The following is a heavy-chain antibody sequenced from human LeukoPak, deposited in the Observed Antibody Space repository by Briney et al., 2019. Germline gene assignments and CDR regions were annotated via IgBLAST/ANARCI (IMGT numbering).Heavy chain of an antibody. D-gene: IGHD3-3*01. CDR1: GYTFTSYG. Sequence: ASVRVSCKASGYTFTSYGISWVRQAPGQGLEGMGWISAYNGNTNYAQKLQGRVTMTTDTSTSTAYMELRSLRSDDTAVYYCARDAPGVGDAFDIWGQGTMVTVSS. CDR2: ISAYNGNT. J-gene: IGHJ3*02. V-gene: IGHV1-18*01. CDR3: ARDAPGVGDAFDI.